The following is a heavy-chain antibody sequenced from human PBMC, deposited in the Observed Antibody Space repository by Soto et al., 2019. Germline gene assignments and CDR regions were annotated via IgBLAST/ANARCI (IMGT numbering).Heavy chain of an antibody. CDR1: GGSISSYY. CDR2: IYYSGST. J-gene: IGHJ4*02. V-gene: IGHV4-59*01. D-gene: IGHD3-22*01. Sequence: SETLSLTCTVSGGSISSYYWSWIRQPPGKGLEWIGYIYYSGSTYYNPSLKSRVTISVDTSKNQFSLKLSSVTAADTTVYYCARGYYDSSGYYYFDYWGQGTLVTVSS. CDR3: ARGYYDSSGYYYFDY.